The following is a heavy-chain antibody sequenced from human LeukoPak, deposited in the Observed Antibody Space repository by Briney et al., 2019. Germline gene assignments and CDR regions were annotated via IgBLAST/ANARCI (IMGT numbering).Heavy chain of an antibody. D-gene: IGHD2-15*01. Sequence: ASVTVSCKASGYIFSSYGITWVRQAPGQGLEWMGWITGYNDNTNYAQKFQGRVTMTIDRSTSTAYMELRSLRSDDTAVYYCARRQRCSGNVCYPAGRFDPWGQGTLVTVSS. V-gene: IGHV1-18*01. J-gene: IGHJ5*02. CDR2: ITGYNDNT. CDR1: GYIFSSYG. CDR3: ARRQRCSGNVCYPAGRFDP.